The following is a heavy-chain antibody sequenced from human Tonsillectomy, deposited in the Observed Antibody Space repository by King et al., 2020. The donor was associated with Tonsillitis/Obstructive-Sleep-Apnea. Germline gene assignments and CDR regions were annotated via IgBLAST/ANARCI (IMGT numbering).Heavy chain of an antibody. CDR3: ARGTTVKSFDY. CDR1: GGSISSGGYY. V-gene: IGHV4-31*03. Sequence: QLQESGPGLVKPSQTLSLTCTVSGGSISSGGYYWSWIRQHPGKGLEWIGCIYYSGNTYYNPSLKSRLTISVHTSKNQFSLKLNSVTPADTAVYYCARGTTVKSFDYWGQGTLVTVSS. J-gene: IGHJ4*02. CDR2: IYYSGNT. D-gene: IGHD4-17*01.